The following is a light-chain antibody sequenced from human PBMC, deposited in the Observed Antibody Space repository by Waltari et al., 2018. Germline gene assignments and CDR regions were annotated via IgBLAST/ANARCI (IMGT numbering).Light chain of an antibody. V-gene: IGKV3-11*01. Sequence: EIMLTQSPATLSLSPGERATLSCRASQSVSSDLAWYQQKPGQAPRLLIYDASNRATGIPARFSGSGSGTDFTLTISSLEPEDFAVYYCQQRSNWPPFTFGPGTKVDIK. CDR3: QQRSNWPPFT. CDR2: DAS. CDR1: QSVSSD. J-gene: IGKJ3*01.